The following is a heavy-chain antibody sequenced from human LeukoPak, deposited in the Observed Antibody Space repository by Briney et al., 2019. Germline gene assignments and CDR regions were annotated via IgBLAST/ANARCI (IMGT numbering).Heavy chain of an antibody. CDR2: IRYDGSNK. Sequence: GGSLRLSCAASGFTFSSYGMHWVRQAPGKGLEWVAFIRYDGSNKYYADSVKGRFTISRDNSKNTLYLQMNSLRAEDTAVYYCARDRNYGSGSSLDYWGQGTLVTVSS. V-gene: IGHV3-30*02. J-gene: IGHJ4*02. CDR1: GFTFSSYG. D-gene: IGHD3-10*01. CDR3: ARDRNYGSGSSLDY.